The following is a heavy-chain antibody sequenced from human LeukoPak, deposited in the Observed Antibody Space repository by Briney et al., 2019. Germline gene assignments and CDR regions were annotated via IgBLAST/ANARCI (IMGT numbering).Heavy chain of an antibody. J-gene: IGHJ3*02. Sequence: GGSLRLSCAASGFIFSSYWMAWVRQAPGKGLEWVANIREDGNKENYIDSVRGRFSISRDNAKNTLYLRMNSLRAEDTALYYCAKVNKRSRDGYKNTIDAFDIWGQGTMVTVSS. CDR3: AKVNKRSRDGYKNTIDAFDI. V-gene: IGHV3-7*03. CDR1: GFIFSSYW. CDR2: IREDGNKE. D-gene: IGHD5-24*01.